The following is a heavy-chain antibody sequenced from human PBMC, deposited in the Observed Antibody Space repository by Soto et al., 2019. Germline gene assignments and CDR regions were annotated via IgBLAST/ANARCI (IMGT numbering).Heavy chain of an antibody. D-gene: IGHD2-15*01. V-gene: IGHV1-45*02. Sequence: QMQLVQSGAEVKKTGSSVKVSCKASGYTFTYRYLHWVRQAPGQALEWMGWITPFNGNTNYAQKFQDRVTITRDRSMSTAYMELSSLRSEDTAMYYCARGWCSGGSCSQGEHAFDIWGQGTMVTVSS. J-gene: IGHJ3*02. CDR2: ITPFNGNT. CDR3: ARGWCSGGSCSQGEHAFDI. CDR1: GYTFTYRY.